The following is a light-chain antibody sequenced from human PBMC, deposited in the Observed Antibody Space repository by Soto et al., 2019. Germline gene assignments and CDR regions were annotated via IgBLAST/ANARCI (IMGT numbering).Light chain of an antibody. Sequence: QSALTQTASVSGSPGQSITISCTGISSDVGGNSYVSWYQQHPGKAPKLMIYDVTNRPSGVSNRFSGSKSGNTASLTISGLQAEDEADYYRRSYTSSSPFYVFGSGTKLTVL. J-gene: IGLJ1*01. CDR1: SSDVGGNSY. V-gene: IGLV2-14*01. CDR3: RSYTSSSPFYV. CDR2: DVT.